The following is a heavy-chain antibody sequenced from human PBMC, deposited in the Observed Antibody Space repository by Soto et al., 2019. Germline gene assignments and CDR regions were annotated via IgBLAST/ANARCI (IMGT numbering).Heavy chain of an antibody. CDR1: GFTFSSYA. V-gene: IGHV3-23*01. D-gene: IGHD2-21*01. CDR2: FSGGRDTT. CDR3: AKATSATCTGSICYSFDY. J-gene: IGHJ4*02. Sequence: LGGSLRLPCVPSGFTFSSYAMSWVRQAPGQRLEWVATFSGGRDTTWHADSVKGRFTVSRDSSKNTLSLQMNSLRPEDTALYYCAKATSATCTGSICYSFDYWGQGTLVTVSS.